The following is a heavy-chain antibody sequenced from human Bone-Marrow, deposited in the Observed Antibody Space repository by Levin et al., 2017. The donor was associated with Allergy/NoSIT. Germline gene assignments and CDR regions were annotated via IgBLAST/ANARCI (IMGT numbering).Heavy chain of an antibody. CDR3: ARARFDIVLVPAAIRDWYFDL. D-gene: IGHD2-2*02. CDR2: IIPIFGTA. Sequence: SVKVSCKASGGTFSSYAISWVRQAPGQGLEWMGGIIPIFGTANYAQKFQGRVTITADESTSTAYMELSSLRSEDTAVYYCARARFDIVLVPAAIRDWYFDLWGRGTLVTVSS. V-gene: IGHV1-69*13. CDR1: GGTFSSYA. J-gene: IGHJ2*01.